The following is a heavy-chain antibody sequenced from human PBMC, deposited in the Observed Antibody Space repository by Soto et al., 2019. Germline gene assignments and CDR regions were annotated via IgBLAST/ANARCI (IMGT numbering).Heavy chain of an antibody. J-gene: IGHJ4*02. D-gene: IGHD6-19*01. CDR2: ISGSGIST. CDR3: ASEVGYSSGGSAFAY. Sequence: EVQLLESGGGLVQPGGSLRLSCAASGFTFSSYAMSWVRQAPGKGLEWVSAISGSGISTYYADSVKGRFTISRDNSKNTLYLQMNRLRAEDTAAYSCASEVGYSSGGSAFAYWGQGTLVTVSS. V-gene: IGHV3-23*01. CDR1: GFTFSSYA.